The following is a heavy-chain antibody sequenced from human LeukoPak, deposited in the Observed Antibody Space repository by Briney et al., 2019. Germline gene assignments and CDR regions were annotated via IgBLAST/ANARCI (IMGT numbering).Heavy chain of an antibody. CDR1: GFTFSSYG. CDR2: ISYDGSNK. CDR3: ANAVAGTWGIFDY. J-gene: IGHJ4*02. V-gene: IGHV3-30*18. D-gene: IGHD6-19*01. Sequence: GGPLRLSCAASGFTFSSYGMHWVRQAPGKGLEWVAVISYDGSNKYYADSVKGRFTISRDNSKNTLYLQMNSLRAEDTAVYYCANAVAGTWGIFDYWGQGTLVTVSS.